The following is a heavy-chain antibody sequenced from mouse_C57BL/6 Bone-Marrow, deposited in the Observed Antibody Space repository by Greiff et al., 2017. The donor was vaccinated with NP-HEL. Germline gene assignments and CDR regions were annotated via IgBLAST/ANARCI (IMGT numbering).Heavy chain of an antibody. D-gene: IGHD2-3*01. CDR3: ARRRWLLNSLDY. J-gene: IGHJ2*01. CDR1: GYTFTSYW. V-gene: IGHV1-64*01. Sequence: QVQLQQSGAELVKPGASVKLSCKASGYTFTSYWMHWVKQRPGQGLEWIGMIHPNSGSTNYNEKFKSKATLTVDKSSSTAYMQLSSLTSEDSAVYYCARRRWLLNSLDYWGQGTTLTVSS. CDR2: IHPNSGST.